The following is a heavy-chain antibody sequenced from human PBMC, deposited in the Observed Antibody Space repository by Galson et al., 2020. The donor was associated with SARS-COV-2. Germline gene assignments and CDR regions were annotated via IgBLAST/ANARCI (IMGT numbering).Heavy chain of an antibody. CDR3: AREGPTVTTSEIDY. CDR2: ISYDGTTE. V-gene: IGHV3-30*04. J-gene: IGHJ4*02. D-gene: IGHD4-17*01. Sequence: GESLKISCAASGFTISSYAMHWVRRAPGKGLEWVAIISYDGTTEYNADSVKGRFTISRDNSKNTVYLQMLSLRGEDTAVYYCAREGPTVTTSEIDYWGQGTLVTVSS. CDR1: GFTISSYA.